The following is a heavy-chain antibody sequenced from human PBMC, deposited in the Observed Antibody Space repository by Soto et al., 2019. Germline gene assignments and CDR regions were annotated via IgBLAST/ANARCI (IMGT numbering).Heavy chain of an antibody. CDR2: IHYSGST. CDR1: GGSISSGDYY. D-gene: IGHD1-26*01. Sequence: SETLSLTCTVSGGSISSGDYYWSWIRQPPGKGLEWIAYIHYSGSTYYNPSLKSRVTISVDTSKNQFSLKLSSVTAADTAVYYCARSRYSGSYFFDYWGQGILVTVS. J-gene: IGHJ4*02. V-gene: IGHV4-30-4*01. CDR3: ARSRYSGSYFFDY.